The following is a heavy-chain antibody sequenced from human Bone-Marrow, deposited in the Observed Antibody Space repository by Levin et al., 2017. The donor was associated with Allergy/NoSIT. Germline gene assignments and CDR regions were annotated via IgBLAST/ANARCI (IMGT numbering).Heavy chain of an antibody. Sequence: PSETLSLTCTVSGGLISGYYWSWVRQTPGKGLEWIGYVYYSGTTNYNPSVKSRVAISVDTAKNQCSLKLRSVTAADTAVYYCARISTVTALDFWGQGTLVTVSS. V-gene: IGHV4-59*01. CDR3: ARISTVTALDF. J-gene: IGHJ4*02. CDR2: VYYSGTT. D-gene: IGHD4-17*01. CDR1: GGLISGYY.